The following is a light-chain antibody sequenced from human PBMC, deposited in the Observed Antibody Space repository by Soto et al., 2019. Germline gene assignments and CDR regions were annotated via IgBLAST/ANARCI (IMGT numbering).Light chain of an antibody. Sequence: EIVMTQSPATLSVSPGERATVPCRASQSVSNNLAWYQQKPGQAPSLLIYGASARATGIPAMFSGSGYGTEFTLTISSLQSEDFAVYYCQQYHKWPLTFGGGTRVEIK. J-gene: IGKJ4*01. CDR2: GAS. V-gene: IGKV3-15*01. CDR3: QQYHKWPLT. CDR1: QSVSNN.